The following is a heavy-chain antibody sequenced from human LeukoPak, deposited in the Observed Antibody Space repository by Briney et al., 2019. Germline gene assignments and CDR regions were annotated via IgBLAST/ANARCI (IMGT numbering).Heavy chain of an antibody. J-gene: IGHJ3*02. CDR3: ARDYGGKPGGCAFDI. CDR1: GGSISSYY. CDR2: IYYSGST. Sequence: SETLSLTCTVCGGSISSYYGRWIRQPRGKGREGCGYIYYSGSTNYNPSLKSRVTISVDTSKNQFSLKLRSVTAADTAVYYCARDYGGKPGGCAFDIWGQGTMVTVSS. D-gene: IGHD4-23*01. V-gene: IGHV4-59*12.